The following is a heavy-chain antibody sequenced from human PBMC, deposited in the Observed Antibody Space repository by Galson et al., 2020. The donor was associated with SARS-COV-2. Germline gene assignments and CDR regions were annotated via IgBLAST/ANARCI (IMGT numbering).Heavy chain of an antibody. J-gene: IGHJ4*02. CDR1: GFTFSSYA. Sequence: GGSLRLSCAASGFTFSSYAMSWVRQAPGQGLEWVSVITGSGGNTNYADSVKGRCTISRDNSKNTLYLQMNSLRAEDTAVYYCAKRIVGAFDYWGQGTLVTVSS. CDR2: ITGSGGNT. D-gene: IGHD1-26*01. V-gene: IGHV3-23*01. CDR3: AKRIVGAFDY.